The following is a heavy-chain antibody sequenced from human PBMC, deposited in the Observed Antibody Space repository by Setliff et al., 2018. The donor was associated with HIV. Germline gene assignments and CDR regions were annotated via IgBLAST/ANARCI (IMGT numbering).Heavy chain of an antibody. Sequence: ASVKVSCKASGGIFSRFAFSWVRQAPGQGLEWMGWINPNSGGTNYAQKFQGRVTTTRDKSISTAYLQWSSLKASDTAMYYCARLKGQWPDYWGQGTLVTVSS. CDR1: GGIFSRFA. V-gene: IGHV1-2*02. CDR2: INPNSGGT. CDR3: ARLKGQWPDY. J-gene: IGHJ4*02. D-gene: IGHD6-19*01.